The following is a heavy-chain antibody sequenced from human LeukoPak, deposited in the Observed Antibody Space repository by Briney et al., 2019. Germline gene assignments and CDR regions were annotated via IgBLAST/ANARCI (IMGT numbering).Heavy chain of an antibody. CDR3: ARSPYYYDSSGYYFDS. D-gene: IGHD3-22*01. CDR1: GFTFSSYA. Sequence: GGSLRLSCAASGFTFSSYAMHWVRQAPGKGLEWVAFIRYDGSNKYYADSVKGRFTISRDNSKNTLYLQMNSLRAEDTAVYYCARSPYYYDSSGYYFDSWGQGTLVTVSS. CDR2: IRYDGSNK. J-gene: IGHJ4*02. V-gene: IGHV3-30*04.